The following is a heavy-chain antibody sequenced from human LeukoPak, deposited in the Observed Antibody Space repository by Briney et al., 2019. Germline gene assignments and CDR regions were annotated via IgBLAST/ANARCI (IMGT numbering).Heavy chain of an antibody. CDR3: ASSLLWFGMDV. V-gene: IGHV4-31*03. D-gene: IGHD3-10*01. Sequence: SETLSLTCTVLGGSISRGDYNWNWIRQHPGKGLEWIGYIHYSGSTYYNPSLKSRVTISVDTSKNQFSLKLSSVTAADTAVYYCASSLLWFGMDVWGQGTTVTVSS. CDR1: GGSISRGDYN. J-gene: IGHJ6*02. CDR2: IHYSGST.